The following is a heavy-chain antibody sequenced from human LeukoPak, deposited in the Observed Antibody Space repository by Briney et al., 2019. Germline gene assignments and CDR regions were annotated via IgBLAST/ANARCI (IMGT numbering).Heavy chain of an antibody. D-gene: IGHD6-13*01. Sequence: GGSLRLSCAASGFTVSSNYMSWVRQAPGKGLEGVSVIYSGGSTYYADSVKGRFTISRDNSKNTLYLQMNSLRAEDTAVYYCARYSSSPPGLDAFDIWGQGTMVTVSS. CDR2: IYSGGST. J-gene: IGHJ3*02. V-gene: IGHV3-53*01. CDR1: GFTVSSNY. CDR3: ARYSSSPPGLDAFDI.